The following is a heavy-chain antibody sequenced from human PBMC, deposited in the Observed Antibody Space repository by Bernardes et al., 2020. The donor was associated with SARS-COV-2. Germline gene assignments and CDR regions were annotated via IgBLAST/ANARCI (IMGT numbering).Heavy chain of an antibody. D-gene: IGHD6-13*01. CDR3: AKELAYGSSWRDHSYYFGMDV. Sequence: GGSLRLSCAASGFTFSNYAMSWVRQAPGKGLEWVSDISGPGRTYYADSVKGRFTISRDNSKNTLYLEMNSLRAEDTAVYYCAKELAYGSSWRDHSYYFGMDVWGQGTTVTVSS. V-gene: IGHV3-23*01. J-gene: IGHJ6*02. CDR1: GFTFSNYA. CDR2: ISGPGRT.